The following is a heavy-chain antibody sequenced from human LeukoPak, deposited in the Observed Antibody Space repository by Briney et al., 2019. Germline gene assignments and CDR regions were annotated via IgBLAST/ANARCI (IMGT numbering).Heavy chain of an antibody. CDR2: ISYDGSKK. V-gene: IGHV3-30*18. Sequence: GGSLRLSCAASGFTFSRYGMHWVRQAPGKGLEWVAVISYDGSKKYYADSVKGRFTISRDNSKNTLYLQMNSLRAEDTAVYYCAKPLYYYDSSGPDAFDIWGQGTMVTVSS. CDR1: GFTFSRYG. J-gene: IGHJ3*02. D-gene: IGHD3-22*01. CDR3: AKPLYYYDSSGPDAFDI.